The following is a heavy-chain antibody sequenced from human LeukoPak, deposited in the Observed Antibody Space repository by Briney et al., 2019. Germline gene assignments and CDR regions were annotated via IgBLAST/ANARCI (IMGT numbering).Heavy chain of an antibody. CDR2: ISGSGGST. Sequence: PGGSLRLSCAASGFTLSSYAMSWVRQAPGKGLEWVSCISGSGGSTYYADFVSGRFTISRDNSKNPLYLQMNSLRAEDTAVYYCAKALPGIAAAGLNNWFDPWGQGTLVTVSS. V-gene: IGHV3-23*01. J-gene: IGHJ5*02. D-gene: IGHD6-13*01. CDR1: GFTLSSYA. CDR3: AKALPGIAAAGLNNWFDP.